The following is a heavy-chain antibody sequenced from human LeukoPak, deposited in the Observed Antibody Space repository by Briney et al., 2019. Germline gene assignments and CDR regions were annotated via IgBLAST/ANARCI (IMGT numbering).Heavy chain of an antibody. V-gene: IGHV4-59*03. J-gene: IGHJ4*02. CDR3: AGVFSGRRPFEL. CDR1: GGSINDHY. Sequence: SETLSPTCTVSGGSINDHYWNWLRQPPGKGLEWIGFIYYRGTTNNNPSLKSRLTTSIDTSKKQFSLNLSSVTAADTAVYYCAGVFSGRRPFELWGQGTLVTVSS. CDR2: IYYRGTT. D-gene: IGHD3-10*01.